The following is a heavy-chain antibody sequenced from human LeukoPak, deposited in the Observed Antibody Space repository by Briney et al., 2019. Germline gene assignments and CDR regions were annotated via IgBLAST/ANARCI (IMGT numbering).Heavy chain of an antibody. V-gene: IGHV4-30-4*08. CDR3: ARGVGGYQLEGNDAFDI. CDR1: GGSISSGDYH. Sequence: SETLSLTCTVSGGSISSGDYHWSWIRQPPGKGLEWIGYIYYSGSTYYNPSLKSRVTISVDTSKNQFSLKLSSVTAADTAVYYCARGVGGYQLEGNDAFDIWGQGTMVTVSS. CDR2: IYYSGST. D-gene: IGHD2-2*01. J-gene: IGHJ3*02.